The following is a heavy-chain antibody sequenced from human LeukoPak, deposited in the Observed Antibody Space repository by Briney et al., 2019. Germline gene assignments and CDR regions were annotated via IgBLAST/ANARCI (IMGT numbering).Heavy chain of an antibody. CDR1: GYTFTDYY. D-gene: IGHD5-12*01. CDR3: ATVLRGYGFEY. J-gene: IGHJ4*02. CDR2: VDPEDGET. V-gene: IGHV1-69-2*01. Sequence: GASVKVSCKASGYTFTDYYMHWVQQAPGKGLEWMGLVDPEDGETIYAEKFQGRVTITADTSTDTAYMELSSLRSEDTAVYYCATVLRGYGFEYWGQGTLVTVSS.